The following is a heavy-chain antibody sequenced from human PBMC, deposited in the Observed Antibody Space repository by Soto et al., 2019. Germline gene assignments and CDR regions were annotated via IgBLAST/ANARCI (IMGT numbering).Heavy chain of an antibody. D-gene: IGHD5-12*01. CDR1: GCSFSNFG. CDR2: IVPVFGRP. CDR3: AREGSGYNF. J-gene: IGHJ4*02. Sequence: SLEVSCKXSGCSFSNFGISWVRQAPGQGLEWMGGIVPVFGRPNYAQRFRGRLTITADESTSTGYMELISLRSDDTAVYYCAREGSGYNFWGQGTHVTVSP. V-gene: IGHV1-69*13.